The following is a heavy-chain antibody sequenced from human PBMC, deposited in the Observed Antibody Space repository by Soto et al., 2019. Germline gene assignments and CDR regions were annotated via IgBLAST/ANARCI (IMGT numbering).Heavy chain of an antibody. CDR1: GFTFSSYE. D-gene: IGHD6-19*01. V-gene: IGHV3-48*03. CDR3: ARDRSSGWYFDY. J-gene: IGHJ4*02. Sequence: PVGSLRLSCAASGFTFSSYEMNWVRQAPGKGLEWVSYISSSGSTIYYADSVKGRFTISRDNAKNSLYLQMNSLRAEDTAVYYCARDRSSGWYFDYWGQGTLVTVSS. CDR2: ISSSGSTI.